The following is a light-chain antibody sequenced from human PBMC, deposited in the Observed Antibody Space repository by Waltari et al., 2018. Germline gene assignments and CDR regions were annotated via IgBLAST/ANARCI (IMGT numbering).Light chain of an antibody. CDR2: EVS. CDR1: QSLLHSSGYNY. Sequence: DIVMTQSPLSLPVTPGEPASIFCRSSQSLLHSSGYNYLDWYLQKPGQSPQLLIYEVSSRFSGVPDRFSGSGSGTDFTLKISRVEAEDVGVYYCMQGIHFPPLFGGGTKVEIK. CDR3: MQGIHFPPL. V-gene: IGKV2-29*02. J-gene: IGKJ4*01.